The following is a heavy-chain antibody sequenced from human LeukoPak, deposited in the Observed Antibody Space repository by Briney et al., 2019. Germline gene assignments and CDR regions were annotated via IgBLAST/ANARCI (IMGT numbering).Heavy chain of an antibody. CDR1: GGSISSGGYY. D-gene: IGHD3-22*01. V-gene: IGHV4-30-2*01. Sequence: SETLSLTCTVSGGSISSGGYYWSWIRQPPGKGLEWIGYIYHSGSTYYNPSLKSRVTISVDRSKNQFSLKLSSVTAADTAVYYCARDPTYYYDSSGSQWAGYWGQGILVTVSS. J-gene: IGHJ4*02. CDR3: ARDPTYYYDSSGSQWAGY. CDR2: IYHSGST.